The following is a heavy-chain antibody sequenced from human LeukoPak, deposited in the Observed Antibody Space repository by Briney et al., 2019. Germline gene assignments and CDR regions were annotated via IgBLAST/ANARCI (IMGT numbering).Heavy chain of an antibody. Sequence: GGSLRLSCAASGFTFSTSGMHWVRQAPGKGLEWAAFIQYDGTDKFYADSVKGRFTISRDNSKNALYLQMNSLRAEDTAMYYCARDQQLEPFHYWGQGTLVTVSS. CDR3: ARDQQLEPFHY. V-gene: IGHV3-30*02. CDR2: IQYDGTDK. CDR1: GFTFSTSG. J-gene: IGHJ4*02. D-gene: IGHD1-1*01.